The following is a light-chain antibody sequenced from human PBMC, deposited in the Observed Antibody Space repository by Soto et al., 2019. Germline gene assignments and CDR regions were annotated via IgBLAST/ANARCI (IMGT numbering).Light chain of an antibody. CDR2: DVS. CDR3: SYYTRSSTLWV. CDR1: SSDVGGYNY. Sequence: QSALTQPASVSGSPGQSITISCTGTSSDVGGYNYVSWYQQHPGKAHKLMIYDVSNRPSGVSNRFSGSKSGKTASLTISGLQAEDEADYYCSYYTRSSTLWVLGTGTKVTVL. V-gene: IGLV2-14*01. J-gene: IGLJ1*01.